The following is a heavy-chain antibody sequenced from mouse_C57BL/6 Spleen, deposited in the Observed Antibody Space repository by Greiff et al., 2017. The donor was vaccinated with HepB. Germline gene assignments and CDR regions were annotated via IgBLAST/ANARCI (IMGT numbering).Heavy chain of an antibody. CDR1: GYAFSSYW. CDR2: IYPGDGDT. J-gene: IGHJ4*01. CDR3: AIGSSHYYAMDC. D-gene: IGHD1-1*01. Sequence: VKLMESGAELVKPGASVKISCKASGYAFSSYWMNWVKQRPGKGLEWIGQIYPGDGDTNYNGKFKGKATLTVDKSSSTAYMQLSSLTSEGSAVYCCAIGSSHYYAMDCWGQGTSVTVSS. V-gene: IGHV1-80*01.